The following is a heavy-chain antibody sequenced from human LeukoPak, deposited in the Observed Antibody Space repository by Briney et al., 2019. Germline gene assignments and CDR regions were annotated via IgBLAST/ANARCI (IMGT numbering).Heavy chain of an antibody. CDR3: ARVPYYDFWSGYYRSDAFDI. V-gene: IGHV4-39*07. J-gene: IGHJ3*02. Sequence: AETLSLTCTVSGGSISSSSYYWGWIRQPPGKGLEWIGSIYYSGSTYYNPSLKSRVTISVDTSKNQFSLKLSSVTAADTAVYYCARVPYYDFWSGYYRSDAFDIWGQGTMVTVSS. CDR2: IYYSGST. CDR1: GGSISSSSYY. D-gene: IGHD3-3*01.